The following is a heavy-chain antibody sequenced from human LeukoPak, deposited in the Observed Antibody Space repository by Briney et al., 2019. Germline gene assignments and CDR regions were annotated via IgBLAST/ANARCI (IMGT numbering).Heavy chain of an antibody. J-gene: IGHJ6*03. CDR3: ARGRQDVTMIVVVMTAVSYYLDV. Sequence: SESLSLTCSVSGGSVSSSFWSWIRQPPGKGLEWIGHIYYSGSTNYNPSLKSRVTISVDTSKNQFSLKLSSVTAADTAVYYCARGRQDVTMIVVVMTAVSYYLDVWGKGTTVTVSS. V-gene: IGHV4-59*02. CDR1: GGSVSSSF. CDR2: IYYSGST. D-gene: IGHD3-22*01.